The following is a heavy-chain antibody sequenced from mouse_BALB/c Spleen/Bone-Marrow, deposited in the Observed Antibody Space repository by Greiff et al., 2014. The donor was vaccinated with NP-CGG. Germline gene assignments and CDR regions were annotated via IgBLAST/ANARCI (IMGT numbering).Heavy chain of an antibody. D-gene: IGHD1-1*01. Sequence: QVQLKESGAELMKPGASVKISRKATGYTFSSYWIEWVKQRPGHGLEWIGEILPGSGSTIYNEKFKGKATFTADTSSNTAYMQLSSLTSEDSAVYYCAREDYYGSSYFDYWGQGTTLTVSS. CDR2: ILPGSGST. V-gene: IGHV1-9*01. CDR1: GYTFSSYW. J-gene: IGHJ2*01. CDR3: AREDYYGSSYFDY.